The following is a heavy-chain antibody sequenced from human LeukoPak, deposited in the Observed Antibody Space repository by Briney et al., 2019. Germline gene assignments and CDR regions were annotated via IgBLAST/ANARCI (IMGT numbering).Heavy chain of an antibody. V-gene: IGHV4-59*01. CDR2: IYYSGST. J-gene: IGHJ5*02. D-gene: IGHD5-12*01. CDR1: GGSISSYY. Sequence: TSETLSLTCTVSGGSISSYYWSWIRQPPGKGLEWLGYIYYSGSTNYNPSLKSRVTISLDTSKNQFSLKLSSVTAADTAVYYCARRNIVATIGWFDPWGQGTLVTVSS. CDR3: ARRNIVATIGWFDP.